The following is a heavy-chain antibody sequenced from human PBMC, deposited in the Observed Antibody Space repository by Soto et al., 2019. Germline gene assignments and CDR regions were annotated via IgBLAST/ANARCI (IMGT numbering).Heavy chain of an antibody. D-gene: IGHD1-26*01. V-gene: IGHV4-31*03. J-gene: IGHJ4*02. CDR1: GGSISSGGYY. CDR3: ASALVGATPTHPNWSDY. CDR2: IYYSGST. Sequence: LSLTCTVSGGSISSGGYYWSWIRQHPGKGLEWIGYIYYSGSTYYNPSLKSRVTISVDTSKNQFSLKLSSVTAADTAVYYCASALVGATPTHPNWSDYWGQGTLVTVSS.